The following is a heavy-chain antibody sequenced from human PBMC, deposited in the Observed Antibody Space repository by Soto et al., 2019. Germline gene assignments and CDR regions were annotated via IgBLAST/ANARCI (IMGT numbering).Heavy chain of an antibody. Sequence: QVQLVESGGGVVKPGRSLRLSCAASGFTFSSYGMHWVRQAPGKGLERVAVISDDGSNKYYADSVKGRFTISRDNSQNTLYLQMNSLRAEDTAVYYCAKDPNGSGSYEVLDDYWGQGTLVTVSS. J-gene: IGHJ4*02. CDR1: GFTFSSYG. D-gene: IGHD3-10*01. CDR3: AKDPNGSGSYEVLDDY. V-gene: IGHV3-30*18. CDR2: ISDDGSNK.